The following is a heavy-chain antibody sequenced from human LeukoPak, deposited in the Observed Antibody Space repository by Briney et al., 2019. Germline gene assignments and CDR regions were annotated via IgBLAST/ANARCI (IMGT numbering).Heavy chain of an antibody. CDR3: ARGVGRLRYCSSTSCSHDY. CDR2: INHSGST. CDR1: GGSFSGYY. J-gene: IGHJ4*02. Sequence: SETLSLTCAVYGGSFSGYYWSWIRQPPGKGLEWIGEINHSGSTNYNPSLKSRVTISVDTSKNQFSLKLSSVTAADTAVYYRARGVGRLRYCSSTSCSHDYWGQGTLVTVSS. V-gene: IGHV4-34*01. D-gene: IGHD2-2*01.